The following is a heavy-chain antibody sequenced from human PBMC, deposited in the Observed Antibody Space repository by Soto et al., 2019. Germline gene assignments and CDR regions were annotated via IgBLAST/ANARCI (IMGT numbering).Heavy chain of an antibody. CDR2: INHVGGT. D-gene: IGHD6-13*01. CDR1: GGSFSGDY. CDR3: ARGQKAYSISWYED. J-gene: IGHJ4*02. V-gene: IGHV4-34*01. Sequence: QVQLQRWGAGLLKPSETLSLTCAVYGGSFSGDYWSWIRQPPGKGLEWIGEINHVGGTNYNPSLKSRLTISVDTSKNQFSLKVTSVTAADTAVYYCARGQKAYSISWYEDWGQGTTVTVSS.